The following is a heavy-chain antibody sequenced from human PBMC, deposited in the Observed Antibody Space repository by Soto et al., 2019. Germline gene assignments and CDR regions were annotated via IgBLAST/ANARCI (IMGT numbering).Heavy chain of an antibody. CDR3: ARVPQRYGGYITYFDY. Sequence: QVQLVQSGAEVKKPGASVKVSCKASGYTFTSYAMHWVRQAPGQRLEWMEWINAGNGNTKYSQKFQGRVTITRDTSASTAYMELSSLRSEDTAVYYCARVPQRYGGYITYFDYWGQGTLVTVSS. CDR1: GYTFTSYA. CDR2: INAGNGNT. J-gene: IGHJ4*02. D-gene: IGHD5-12*01. V-gene: IGHV1-3*01.